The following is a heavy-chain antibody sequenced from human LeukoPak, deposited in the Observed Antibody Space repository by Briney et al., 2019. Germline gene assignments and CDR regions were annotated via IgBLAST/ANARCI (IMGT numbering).Heavy chain of an antibody. D-gene: IGHD5-24*01. CDR1: GDSISSGDYY. J-gene: IGHJ6*02. V-gene: IGHV4-30-2*01. CDR2: VYHSGTT. Sequence: PSETLSLTCTVSGDSISSGDYYWSWIRQPPGKGLEWIGYVYHSGTTYYNPSLRSRVTILVDRSENQFSLKLSSVTAADTAVYYCARDGGVEMATITYYYYGMDVWGQGTTVTVSS. CDR3: ARDGGVEMATITYYYYGMDV.